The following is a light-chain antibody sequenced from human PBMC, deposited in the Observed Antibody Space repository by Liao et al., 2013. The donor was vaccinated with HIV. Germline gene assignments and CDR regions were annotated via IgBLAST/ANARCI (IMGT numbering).Light chain of an antibody. CDR3: QSADNSAGYGLV. J-gene: IGLJ3*02. CDR2: KDT. CDR1: GLSRHY. Sequence: SYELTQPPSVSVSPGQTASITCSGDGLSRHYGCWYQQKPGRAPVLLIYKDTERSSGIPERFSGSSSGTTVTLTISGVQAEDEADYYCQSADNSAGYGLVFGGGTKLTVL. V-gene: IGLV3-25*03.